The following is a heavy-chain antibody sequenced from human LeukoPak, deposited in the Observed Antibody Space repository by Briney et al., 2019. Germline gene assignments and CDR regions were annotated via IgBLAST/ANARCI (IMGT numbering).Heavy chain of an antibody. Sequence: PSETLSLTFIVSGGSISSGSYYWSWIRQPAGKGLEWIGRIYTSGSTNYNPSLKSRVTISVNTSKNQFSLRLNSVTTADTAVYYCARLHRATYYFDYWGQGTLVTVSS. J-gene: IGHJ4*02. V-gene: IGHV4-61*02. CDR1: GGSISSGSYY. CDR2: IYTSGST. CDR3: ARLHRATYYFDY.